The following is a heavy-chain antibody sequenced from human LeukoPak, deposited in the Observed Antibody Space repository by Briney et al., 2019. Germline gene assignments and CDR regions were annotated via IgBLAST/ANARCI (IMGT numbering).Heavy chain of an antibody. D-gene: IGHD2-2*02. CDR1: GYSISSSNW. CDR2: IYYSGST. CDR3: TTSRTNDCSSPSCYTDY. V-gene: IGHV4-28*01. Sequence: PSETLSLTCAVSGYSISSSNWWGWIRQPPGKGLEWIGYIYYSGSTYYNPSLKSRATISVDTSKNQFSLELNSVTAADTAVYYCTTSRTNDCSSPSCYTDYWGQGTLVTVS. J-gene: IGHJ4*02.